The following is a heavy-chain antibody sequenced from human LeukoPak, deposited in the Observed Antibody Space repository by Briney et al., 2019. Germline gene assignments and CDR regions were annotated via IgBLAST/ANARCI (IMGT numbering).Heavy chain of an antibody. Sequence: PGGSLRLSCAASGFTFSSYWMSWVRQAPGKVLEWMANIKKDGSEKYYVDSVKGRFTISRDNAKNSLYLQMNSLRAEDTAVYYCARDYRSRTAMAPAYYMDVWGKGTTVTISS. D-gene: IGHD5-18*01. V-gene: IGHV3-7*01. CDR1: GFTFSSYW. J-gene: IGHJ6*03. CDR3: ARDYRSRTAMAPAYYMDV. CDR2: IKKDGSEK.